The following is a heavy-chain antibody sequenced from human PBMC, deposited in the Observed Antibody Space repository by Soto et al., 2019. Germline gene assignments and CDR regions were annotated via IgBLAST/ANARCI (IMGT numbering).Heavy chain of an antibody. CDR1: GGSVSGGSYC. J-gene: IGHJ2*01. V-gene: IGHV4-61*01. CDR3: ARVPLTTYFDL. D-gene: IGHD3-9*01. Sequence: QVQLQESGPGLVKPSETLSLTCTVSGGSVSGGSYCWSWIRQPPGKGLECIGYVYNSGSTTYNPSLKRRVSMPVDTSKNQFSLGLSSVTAADTAVYYCARVPLTTYFDLWGRGTLVTVSS. CDR2: VYNSGST.